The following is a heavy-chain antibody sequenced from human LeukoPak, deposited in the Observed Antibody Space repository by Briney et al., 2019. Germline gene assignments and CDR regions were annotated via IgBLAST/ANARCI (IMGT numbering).Heavy chain of an antibody. CDR3: ARVGGSSDFDY. CDR1: GFTFSSYW. CDR2: IDTDGTST. J-gene: IGHJ4*02. Sequence: GGSLRLSCGASGFTFSSYWTHWVRQAPGKGLVWVSRIDTDGTSTSYADSVKGRFTVSRDNAKNTLYLQMNSLRAEDTAVYYCARVGGSSDFDYWGQGTLVTVSS. D-gene: IGHD3-10*01. V-gene: IGHV3-74*01.